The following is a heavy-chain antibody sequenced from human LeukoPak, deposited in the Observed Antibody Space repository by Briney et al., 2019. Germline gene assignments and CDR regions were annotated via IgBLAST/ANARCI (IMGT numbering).Heavy chain of an antibody. Sequence: SETLSLTCAVYGGSFRDYYWSWIRQPPGKGLEWIGEINHSGSTNYNPSLKSRVTISLDTSKNQFSLKLTSVTAADTAVYYCAKAPYLSSGSWGQGILVAFSS. CDR3: AKAPYLSSGS. J-gene: IGHJ3*01. CDR1: GGSFRDYY. V-gene: IGHV4-34*01. D-gene: IGHD3-22*01. CDR2: INHSGST.